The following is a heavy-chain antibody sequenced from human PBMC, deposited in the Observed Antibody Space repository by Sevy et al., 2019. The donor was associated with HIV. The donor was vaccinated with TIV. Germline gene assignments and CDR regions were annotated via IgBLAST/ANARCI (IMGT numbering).Heavy chain of an antibody. CDR2: INPNSGGT. J-gene: IGHJ4*02. CDR1: GYTFTGYY. D-gene: IGHD6-13*01. Sequence: ASVKVSCKASGYTFTGYYMHWVRQAPGQGLEWMGRINPNSGGTNYTQKFQGRVTMTRDTFISTAFMELSRLRSDDTAVYYCARDVFSSSWSYNYYFDYWGQGTLVTVSS. V-gene: IGHV1-2*06. CDR3: ARDVFSSSWSYNYYFDY.